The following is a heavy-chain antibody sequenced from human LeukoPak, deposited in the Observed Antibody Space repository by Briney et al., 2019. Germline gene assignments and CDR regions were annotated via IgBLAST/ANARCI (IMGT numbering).Heavy chain of an antibody. CDR3: AGLYSGYDEKLDY. CDR1: GGSISSGGYY. Sequence: SETLSLTCTVSGGSISSGGYYWSWIRQHPGKGLEWIGYIYYSGSTYYNPSLKSRVTISVDTSKNQFSLKLSSVTAADTAVYYCAGLYSGYDEKLDYWGQGPLVPVSS. CDR2: IYYSGST. D-gene: IGHD5-12*01. V-gene: IGHV4-31*03. J-gene: IGHJ4*02.